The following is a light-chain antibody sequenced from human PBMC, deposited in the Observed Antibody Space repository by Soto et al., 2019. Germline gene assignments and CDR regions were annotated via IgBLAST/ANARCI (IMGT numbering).Light chain of an antibody. CDR2: DVS. CDR3: NSYTTGTTWV. CDR1: TSDVGRYNY. J-gene: IGLJ3*02. V-gene: IGLV2-14*01. Sequence: QSALTQPASVSGSPGQSITISCTGTTSDVGRYNYVSWHQQHPGKAPKLLIFDVSNRPSGVSDRFSGSNSGNTASLTISGLQAEDEADYYCNSYTTGTTWVFGGGTQLTVL.